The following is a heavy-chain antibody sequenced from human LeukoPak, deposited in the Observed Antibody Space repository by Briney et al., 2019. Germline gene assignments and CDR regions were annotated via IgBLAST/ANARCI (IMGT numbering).Heavy chain of an antibody. V-gene: IGHV3-7*01. CDR3: ARAYSSGWDDAFDI. CDR2: IQQDGSDK. CDR1: GFTFSYYW. D-gene: IGHD6-19*01. Sequence: PGGSLRLSCAASGFTFSYYWMSWVRQAPGKGLEWVANIQQDGSDKYYVDSVKGRFTISRDNAENSLYLQLNSLRAEDTAVYYCARAYSSGWDDAFDIWGQGTMVTVSS. J-gene: IGHJ3*02.